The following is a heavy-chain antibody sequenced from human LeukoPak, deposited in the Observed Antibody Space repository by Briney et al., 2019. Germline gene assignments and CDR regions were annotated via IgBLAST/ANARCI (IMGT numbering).Heavy chain of an antibody. CDR3: GKDFIRGVGDFDY. V-gene: IGHV3-23*01. CDR2: ISGSGGST. CDR1: GFTFSSYG. Sequence: GGSLRLSCAASGFTFSSYGMSWVRQAPGKGLEWVSGISGSGGSTYYADSVKGRFTISRDNSKNTLYLQMNSLRAEDTAVYYCGKDFIRGVGDFDYWGQGTLVTVSS. J-gene: IGHJ4*02. D-gene: IGHD3-10*01.